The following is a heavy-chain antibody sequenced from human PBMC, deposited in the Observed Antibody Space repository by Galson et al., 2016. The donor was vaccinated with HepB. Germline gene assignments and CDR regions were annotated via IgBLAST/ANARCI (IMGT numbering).Heavy chain of an antibody. CDR1: GFIFGDYA. V-gene: IGHV3-49*03. J-gene: IGHJ6*02. Sequence: SLRLSCAAPGFIFGDYAMSWFRQAPGRGLEWVSFIRSKAYGGTTKYAASVKGRFTISRDDSKSIAYLQMNSLKTGDTAVYYCTRERAFHCSSSSCSPYYGMDGWGQGTTVTVSS. CDR3: TRERAFHCSSSSCSPYYGMDG. D-gene: IGHD2-15*01. CDR2: IRSKAYGGTT.